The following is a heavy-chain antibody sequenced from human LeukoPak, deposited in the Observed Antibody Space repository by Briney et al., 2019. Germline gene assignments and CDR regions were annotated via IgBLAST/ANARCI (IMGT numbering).Heavy chain of an antibody. J-gene: IGHJ6*02. CDR2: IIPIFGTA. D-gene: IGHD6-19*01. CDR1: GGTFSSYA. CDR3: ARDQAVAGTIYYYGMDV. Sequence: SVKVSCKASGGTFSSYAISWVRQAPGQGLEWMGGIIPIFGTANYAQKFQGRVTITADESTSTAYMELSSLRSEDTAVYYCARDQAVAGTIYYYGMDVWGQGTTVTVSS. V-gene: IGHV1-69*13.